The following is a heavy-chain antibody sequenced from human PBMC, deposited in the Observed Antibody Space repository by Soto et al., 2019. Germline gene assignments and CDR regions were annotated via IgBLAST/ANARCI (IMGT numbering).Heavy chain of an antibody. CDR3: ARDPFPPYDILTGPPDDYYYYGMDV. Sequence: PGGSLRLSCAASGFTFSSYSMNWVRQAPGKGLEWVSSISSSRSYIYYADSVKGRFTISRDNAKNSLYLQMNSLRAEDTAVYYCARDPFPPYDILTGPPDDYYYYGMDVWGQGTTVTVS. J-gene: IGHJ6*02. CDR1: GFTFSSYS. CDR2: ISSSRSYI. D-gene: IGHD3-9*01. V-gene: IGHV3-21*01.